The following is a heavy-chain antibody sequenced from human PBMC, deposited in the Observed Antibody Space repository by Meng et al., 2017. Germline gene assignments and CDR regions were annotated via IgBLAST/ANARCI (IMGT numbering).Heavy chain of an antibody. CDR2: IDPKSGDT. D-gene: IGHD6-13*01. CDR3: ARDEDISAAGKLFGDY. CDR1: GYNFPDYY. Sequence: QVQLGQSGAEVKKPGASVKVSCKPSGYNFPDYYIPWVRQAPGQGLEWMGRIDPKSGDTHYAQKFQGRVTMTGDTSIGTAYMELRGLRSDDTAVYFCARDEDISAAGKLFGDYWGQGTLVTVSS. V-gene: IGHV1-2*06. J-gene: IGHJ4*02.